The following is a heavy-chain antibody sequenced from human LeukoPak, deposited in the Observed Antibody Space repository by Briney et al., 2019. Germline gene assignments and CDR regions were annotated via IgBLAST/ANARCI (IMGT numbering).Heavy chain of an antibody. Sequence: PSETLSLTCIVSGGSIGSYYWSWIRQPPGKGLEWIGHIYYSGSTNYNPSLKSRVTISVDTSKNQFSLKLTSVTAADTAVYYCARQTGSGLFILPGGQGTLVTVSS. CDR1: GGSIGSYY. V-gene: IGHV4-59*08. CDR3: ARQTGSGLFILP. J-gene: IGHJ4*02. D-gene: IGHD3/OR15-3a*01. CDR2: IYYSGST.